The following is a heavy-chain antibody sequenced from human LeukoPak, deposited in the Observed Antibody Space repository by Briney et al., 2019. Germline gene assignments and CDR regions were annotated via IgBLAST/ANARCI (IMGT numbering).Heavy chain of an antibody. D-gene: IGHD3-22*01. J-gene: IGHJ4*02. CDR2: IYSIGST. Sequence: GGSLRLSCAASGFSVSSTFMSWVRQAPGKGLEWVSVIYSIGSTFYADSVKGRFTISRDNSKNTVYLQMSSLRAEDTAVYSCASGYDSSGYYFDYWGQGTLVTVSS. V-gene: IGHV3-53*01. CDR1: GFSVSSTF. CDR3: ASGYDSSGYYFDY.